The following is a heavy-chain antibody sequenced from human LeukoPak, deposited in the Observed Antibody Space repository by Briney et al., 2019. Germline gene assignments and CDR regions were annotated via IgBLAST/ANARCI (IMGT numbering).Heavy chain of an antibody. D-gene: IGHD6-19*01. V-gene: IGHV1-18*04. CDR3: ARDLVPKYSSGWLASGY. J-gene: IGHJ4*02. CDR1: GYTFTSCG. CDR2: VSAYNGNT. Sequence: GASVKVSCKASGYTFTSCGISWVRQGPGQGLERMGCVSAYNGNTNYSKKLKGRVPMTTNTSTSTAYMELRSLRSDDTAVYYCARDLVPKYSSGWLASGYWGQGTLVTVSS.